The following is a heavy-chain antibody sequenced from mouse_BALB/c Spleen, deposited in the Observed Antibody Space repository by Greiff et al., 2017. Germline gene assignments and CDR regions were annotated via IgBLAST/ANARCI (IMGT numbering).Heavy chain of an antibody. V-gene: IGHV5-17*02. J-gene: IGHJ4*01. CDR3: ARNYEMDY. CDR2: ISSGSSTI. Sequence: EVMLVESGGGLVQPGGSRKLSCAASGFTFSSFGMHWVRQAPEKGLEWVAYISSGSSTIYYADTVKGRFTISRDNPKNTLFLQMTSLRSEDTAMYYCARNYEMDYWGQGTSVTVSS. CDR1: GFTFSSFG.